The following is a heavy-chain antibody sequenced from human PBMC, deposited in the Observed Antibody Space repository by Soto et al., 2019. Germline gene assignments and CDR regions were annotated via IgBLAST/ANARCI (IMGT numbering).Heavy chain of an antibody. Sequence: QVQLVQSGAEVKKPGASVKVSCKASGYTFTSYAMHWVRQAPGQRLEWMGWINAGNGNTKYSQKFQGRVTITRDTSASTAYMELSSLRSEDTAVYYCARFYSSGWYFDYWGQGTLVTVSS. CDR3: ARFYSSGWYFDY. D-gene: IGHD6-19*01. V-gene: IGHV1-3*01. J-gene: IGHJ4*02. CDR2: INAGNGNT. CDR1: GYTFTSYA.